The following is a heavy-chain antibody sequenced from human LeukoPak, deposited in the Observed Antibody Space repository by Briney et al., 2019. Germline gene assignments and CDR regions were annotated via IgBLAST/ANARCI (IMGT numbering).Heavy chain of an antibody. CDR2: INHSGST. D-gene: IGHD1-26*01. CDR1: GGSFSGYY. Sequence: SETLSLTCAVYGGSFSGYYWSWIRQPPGKGLEWIGEINHSGSTNYNPSLKSRVTISVDTSKTQFSLKLSSVTAADTAVYYCARGLVSGAASAFDIWGQGTMVTVSS. V-gene: IGHV4-34*01. J-gene: IGHJ3*02. CDR3: ARGLVSGAASAFDI.